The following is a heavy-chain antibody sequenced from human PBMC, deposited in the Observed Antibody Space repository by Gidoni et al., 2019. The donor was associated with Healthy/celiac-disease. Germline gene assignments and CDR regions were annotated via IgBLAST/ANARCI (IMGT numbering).Heavy chain of an antibody. CDR1: GGSISSSSYY. D-gene: IGHD1-26*01. CDR3: ATENIVGATKPDY. CDR2: IYYSGST. J-gene: IGHJ4*02. Sequence: QLQLQESGPGLVKPSETLSLTCTVSGGSISSSSYYWGWIRQPPGKGLEWIGSIYYSGSTYYNPSLKSRVTISVDTSKNQFSLKLSSVTAADTAVYYCATENIVGATKPDYWGQGTLVTVSS. V-gene: IGHV4-39*01.